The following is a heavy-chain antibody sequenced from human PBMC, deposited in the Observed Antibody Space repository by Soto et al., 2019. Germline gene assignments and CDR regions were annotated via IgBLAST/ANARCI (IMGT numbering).Heavy chain of an antibody. CDR1: GFTFRGST. V-gene: IGHV3-73*01. D-gene: IGHD3-10*01. Sequence: PGGSLRLSCVASGFTFRGSTIHWVRQASGKGLEWIGLISIKPNNYATVYAASVTGRFTISRDDSKNTAFLQMNSLKTEDTAVYYCTRAHENSNYYFDYWGRGTLVTVSS. J-gene: IGHJ4*02. CDR3: TRAHENSNYYFDY. CDR2: ISIKPNNYAT.